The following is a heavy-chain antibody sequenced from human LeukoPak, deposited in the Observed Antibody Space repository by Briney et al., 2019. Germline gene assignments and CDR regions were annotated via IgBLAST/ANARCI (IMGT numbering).Heavy chain of an antibody. J-gene: IGHJ4*02. Sequence: SETLSLTCTVSGGSISSYYWSWIRQPPGKGLEWIGYIYYSGSTNYKPSLKSRVTISVDTSKNQFSLKLSSVTAADTAVYYCARDQMATVRKFDYWGQGTLVTVSS. CDR3: ARDQMATVRKFDY. CDR2: IYYSGST. D-gene: IGHD5-24*01. CDR1: GGSISSYY. V-gene: IGHV4-59*12.